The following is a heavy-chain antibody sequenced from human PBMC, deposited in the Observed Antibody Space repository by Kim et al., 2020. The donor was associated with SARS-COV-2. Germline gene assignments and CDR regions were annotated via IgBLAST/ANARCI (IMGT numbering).Heavy chain of an antibody. V-gene: IGHV3-33*06. CDR2: IWYDGSNK. Sequence: GGSLRLSCAASGFTFSSYGMHWVRQAPGKGLEWVAVIWYDGSNKYYADSVKGRFTISRDNSKNTLYLQMNSLRAEDTAVYYCAKDTLDGSYYMFDYWGQGTLVTVSS. CDR3: AKDTLDGSYYMFDY. D-gene: IGHD1-26*01. J-gene: IGHJ4*02. CDR1: GFTFSSYG.